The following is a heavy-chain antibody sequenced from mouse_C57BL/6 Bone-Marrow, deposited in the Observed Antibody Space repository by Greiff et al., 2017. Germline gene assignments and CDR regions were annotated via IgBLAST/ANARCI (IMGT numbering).Heavy chain of an antibody. J-gene: IGHJ3*01. CDR2: ISNGGGST. Sequence: EVKLVESGGGLVQPGGSLKLSCAASGFTFSDYYMYWVRQTPEKRLEWVAYISNGGGSTYYPDTVKGRFTISRDKAKNTLYLQMGRLKSEDTAMYYCARLGVYWGQGTLVTVSA. CDR1: GFTFSDYY. CDR3: ARLGVY. V-gene: IGHV5-12*01.